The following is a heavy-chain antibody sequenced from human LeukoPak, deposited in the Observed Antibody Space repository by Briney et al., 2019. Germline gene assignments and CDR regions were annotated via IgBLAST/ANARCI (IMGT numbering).Heavy chain of an antibody. D-gene: IGHD5-12*01. CDR2: IKNDGSDK. V-gene: IGHV3-7*01. CDR1: GFSFSAAW. J-gene: IGHJ4*02. CDR3: VNLGYSD. Sequence: GGSLRLSCEASGFSFSAAWMTWVRQAPGRGLEWVATIKNDGSDKYYVDSVKGRFTLSRDNAKNLVYLQMNSLRVEDTAVYYCVNLGYSDGGQGTLVTVSS.